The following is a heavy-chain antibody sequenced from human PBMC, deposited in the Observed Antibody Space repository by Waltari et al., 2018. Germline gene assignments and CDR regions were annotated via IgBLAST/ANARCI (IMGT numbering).Heavy chain of an antibody. Sequence: QVQLVQSGAEVKKPGASVKVSCKASGYTFTSYGISWVRQAPGQGLEWMGWISAYNGNTNYAQKLQGKVTMTTDTSTSTAYMELRSLRSDDTAVYYCARDPTISIAAFGRNWFDPWGQGTLVTVSS. D-gene: IGHD6-6*01. CDR1: GYTFTSYG. CDR3: ARDPTISIAAFGRNWFDP. V-gene: IGHV1-18*01. CDR2: ISAYNGNT. J-gene: IGHJ5*02.